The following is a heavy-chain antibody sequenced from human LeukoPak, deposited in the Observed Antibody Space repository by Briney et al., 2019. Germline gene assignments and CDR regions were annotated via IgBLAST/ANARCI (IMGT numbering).Heavy chain of an antibody. Sequence: GGSLRLSCASSGFIFGNYWMSWVRQAPGKGLEWVATIKQDGSEKYYVDSVKGRFTISRDNAKNSLYLQMNSLRAEDTAVYFCAREFSTSRSSYWGQGTLVTVSS. V-gene: IGHV3-7*03. D-gene: IGHD6-6*01. J-gene: IGHJ4*02. CDR2: IKQDGSEK. CDR3: AREFSTSRSSY. CDR1: GFIFGNYW.